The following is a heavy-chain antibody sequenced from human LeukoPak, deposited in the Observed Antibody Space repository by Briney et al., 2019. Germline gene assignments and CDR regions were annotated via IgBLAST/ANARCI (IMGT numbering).Heavy chain of an antibody. CDR1: GFTFSSYG. CDR3: AKDMEPAAGFFDY. J-gene: IGHJ4*02. Sequence: GGSLRLSCAASGFTFSSYGMHWVRQAPGKGREWVAFIRYDGSNKYYADSVKGRFTISRDNSKNTLYLQMNSLRAEDTAVYYCAKDMEPAAGFFDYWGQGTLVTVSS. V-gene: IGHV3-30*02. CDR2: IRYDGSNK. D-gene: IGHD6-13*01.